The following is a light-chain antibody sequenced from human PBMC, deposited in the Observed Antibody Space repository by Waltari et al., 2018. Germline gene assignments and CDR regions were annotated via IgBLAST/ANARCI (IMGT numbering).Light chain of an antibody. CDR1: DSYVGAYEF. CDR3: SSYTTSSAPGV. CDR2: EVS. V-gene: IGLV2-14*01. J-gene: IGLJ1*01. Sequence: QSALTQPASVSGSPGQSITISCSGTDSYVGAYEFVSWYQQHPGKAPHLIIYEVSNRPSGISNRFSASKSGNTASLTISGLQAEDEADYYCSSYTTSSAPGVFGTGTRVTVL.